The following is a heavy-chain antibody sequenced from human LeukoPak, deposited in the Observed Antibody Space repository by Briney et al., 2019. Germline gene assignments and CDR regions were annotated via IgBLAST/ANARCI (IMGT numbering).Heavy chain of an antibody. J-gene: IGHJ4*02. CDR1: GNTFTGYY. V-gene: IGHV1-2*02. D-gene: IGHD3-16*01. Sequence: VASVKVSCKASGNTFTGYYIYWVRQAPGQGLEWMGRINPSSGGTNYAQKFQGRVTMTRDTSISTAYMELSRLRSDDTAVYYCARDKVAGVGALDYWGQGTLVTVSS. CDR2: INPSSGGT. CDR3: ARDKVAGVGALDY.